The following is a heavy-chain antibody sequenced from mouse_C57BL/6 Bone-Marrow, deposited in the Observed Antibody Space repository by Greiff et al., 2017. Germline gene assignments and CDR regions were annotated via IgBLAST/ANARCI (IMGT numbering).Heavy chain of an antibody. CDR1: EFTFSTYG. Sequence: EVQLLASGGALLNPGGSLKLSCPPSEFTFSTYGISWFRQTPYKRLEWVATFSRGGSYTYYPDSVKGRFTISRDNAKNTLYLQMSSLKSEDTAMYYCARHGDSFAYWGQGTLVTGSA. CDR3: ARHGDSFAY. V-gene: IGHV5-6*01. J-gene: IGHJ3*01. CDR2: FSRGGSYT.